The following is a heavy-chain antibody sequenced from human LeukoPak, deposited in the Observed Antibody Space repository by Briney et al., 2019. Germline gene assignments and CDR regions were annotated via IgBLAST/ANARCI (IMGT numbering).Heavy chain of an antibody. CDR1: GGTFSSYA. J-gene: IGHJ4*02. Sequence: SVKVSCKASGGTFSSYAISWVRQAPGQGLEWMGGIIPIFGTANYAQKFQGRVTITADESTSTAYMELSSLRSEDTAVYYCARGTMVRGVTRFDYWGQGTLVTVSS. D-gene: IGHD3-10*01. CDR3: ARGTMVRGVTRFDY. V-gene: IGHV1-69*01. CDR2: IIPIFGTA.